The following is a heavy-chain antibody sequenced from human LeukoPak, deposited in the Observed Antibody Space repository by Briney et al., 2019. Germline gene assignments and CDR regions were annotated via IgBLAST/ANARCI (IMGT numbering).Heavy chain of an antibody. CDR3: ARSSVTVVVPNANMDV. J-gene: IGHJ6*03. CDR2: ISGSGSST. CDR1: GFTFSNCA. D-gene: IGHD2-2*01. Sequence: GGSLRLSCAASGFTFSNCAMSWVRQAPGKGLEWVSGISGSGSSTYYADSVKGRFTISRDNSKYTLYLQMHSLRAEDTAVYYCARSSVTVVVPNANMDVWGKGTTVTVSS. V-gene: IGHV3-23*01.